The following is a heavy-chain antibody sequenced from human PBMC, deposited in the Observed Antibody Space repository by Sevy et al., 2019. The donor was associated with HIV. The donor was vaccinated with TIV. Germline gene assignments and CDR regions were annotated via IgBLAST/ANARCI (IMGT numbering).Heavy chain of an antibody. V-gene: IGHV3-30-3*01. CDR3: TRFCGGDCFRACDI. Sequence: GGSLRLSCAASGFTFSSYAMLWVRQAPGKGLEWVAVISDDGNNKYYADSVKGRFTISRDNSKNTLYLQMHSLRAEDTAIYYCTRFCGGDCFRACDIWGQRTMVTVSS. CDR1: GFTFSSYA. J-gene: IGHJ3*02. CDR2: ISDDGNNK. D-gene: IGHD2-21*02.